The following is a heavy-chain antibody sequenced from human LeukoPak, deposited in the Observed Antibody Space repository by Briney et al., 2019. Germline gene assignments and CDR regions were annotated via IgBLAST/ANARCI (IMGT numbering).Heavy chain of an antibody. CDR1: GGSFSGYY. CDR2: INHSGST. V-gene: IGHV4-34*01. CDR3: ARGLSGSGTLYYYYYYYMDV. J-gene: IGHJ6*03. D-gene: IGHD3-10*01. Sequence: SETLSLTCAVYGGSFSGYYWSWIRQPPGKGLEWTGEINHSGSTNYNPSLKSRVTISVDTSKNQFSLKLSSVTAADTAVYYCARGLSGSGTLYYYYYYYMDVWGKGTTVTVSS.